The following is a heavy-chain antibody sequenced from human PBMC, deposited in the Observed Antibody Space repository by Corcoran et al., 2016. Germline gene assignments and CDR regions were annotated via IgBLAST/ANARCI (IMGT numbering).Heavy chain of an antibody. Sequence: HVHLVQSGAEVKKPGASVKVSCKASGSTFTSYYMQWVRHASGQGLAWMGIINPSGGSTSYAQKFQGRVTMTRDTSTSTVYMELSSLRSEATAVYYCARGQQRGASDAFDIWGQGTVVTVSS. CDR3: ARGQQRGASDAFDI. V-gene: IGHV1-46*01. D-gene: IGHD6-25*01. CDR2: INPSGGST. CDR1: GSTFTSYY. J-gene: IGHJ3*02.